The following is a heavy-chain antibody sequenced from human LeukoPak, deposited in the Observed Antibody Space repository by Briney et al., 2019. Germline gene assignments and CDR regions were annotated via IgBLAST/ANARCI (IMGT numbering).Heavy chain of an antibody. Sequence: GGSLRLSCAASGFTFKNYWMSWVRQAPGKGLEWVATINQDASVKDFVDSVKGRFTISRDNAKNSLYLQMNSLRPGDTAVYYCAREGSYLDAFDMWGRGTMVTVSS. D-gene: IGHD1-26*01. CDR1: GFTFKNYW. J-gene: IGHJ3*02. CDR2: INQDASVK. V-gene: IGHV3-7*01. CDR3: AREGSYLDAFDM.